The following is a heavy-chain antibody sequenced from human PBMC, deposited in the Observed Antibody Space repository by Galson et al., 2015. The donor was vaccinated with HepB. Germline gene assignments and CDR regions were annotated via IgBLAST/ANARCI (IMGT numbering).Heavy chain of an antibody. Sequence: QSGAEVKKPGESLKISCKGSGYRFTSYWIGWVRQMPGKGLEWMGIINPDDSETINTPPFQGQVTISADKSITTAYLPWSSLKASDTAIYYCARPVAGPRVGGTFYFDSWGQGTLVTVSS. CDR1: GYRFTSYW. V-gene: IGHV5-51*03. CDR3: ARPVAGPRVGGTFYFDS. CDR2: INPDDSET. D-gene: IGHD1-26*01. J-gene: IGHJ4*02.